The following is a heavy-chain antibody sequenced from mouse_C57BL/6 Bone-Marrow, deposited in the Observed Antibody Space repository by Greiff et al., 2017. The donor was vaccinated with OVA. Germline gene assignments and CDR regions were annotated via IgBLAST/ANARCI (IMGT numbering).Heavy chain of an antibody. D-gene: IGHD1-1*01. Sequence: LQQSGAELVRPGASVTLSCKASGYTFTDYEMHWVKQTPVHGLEWIGAIDPETGGTAYNQKFKGKAILTADKSSSTAYMELRSLTSEDSAVDYCTRSLLLLRYRPWYFDVWGTGTTVTVSS. CDR2: IDPETGGT. CDR1: GYTFTDYE. CDR3: TRSLLLLRYRPWYFDV. V-gene: IGHV1-15*01. J-gene: IGHJ1*03.